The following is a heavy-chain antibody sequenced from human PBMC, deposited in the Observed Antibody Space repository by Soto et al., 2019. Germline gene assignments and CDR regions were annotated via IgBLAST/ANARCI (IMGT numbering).Heavy chain of an antibody. Sequence: VQLQESGPGLVKPSQTLSLTCTVSGGSVSSGSYYWSWIRQHLGKCLEWLGYVYYSGSTYYNPSHKSRVTISVPTSKNQCSLKLSSGTAGDTAVYYCASSSQGVARLFDYWGQGTLVTVSS. V-gene: IGHV4-31*03. D-gene: IGHD3-3*01. J-gene: IGHJ4*02. CDR3: ASSSQGVARLFDY. CDR1: GGSVSSGSYY. CDR2: VYYSGST.